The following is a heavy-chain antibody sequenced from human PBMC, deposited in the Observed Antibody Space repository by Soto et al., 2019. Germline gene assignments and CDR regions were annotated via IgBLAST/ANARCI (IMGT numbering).Heavy chain of an antibody. CDR1: GYTFTSYG. D-gene: IGHD3-3*01. Sequence: ASVKVSCKASGYTFTSYGISWVRQAPGQGLEWMGWISAYNGNTNYAQKLQGRVTMTTDTSTSTAYMELRSLRSDDTAVYYCARTEFSYYDFWSGYYMEAFDIWGQGTMVTVSS. J-gene: IGHJ3*02. CDR3: ARTEFSYYDFWSGYYMEAFDI. V-gene: IGHV1-18*01. CDR2: ISAYNGNT.